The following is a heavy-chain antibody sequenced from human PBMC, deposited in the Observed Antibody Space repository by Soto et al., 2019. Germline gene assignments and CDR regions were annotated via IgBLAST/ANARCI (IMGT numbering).Heavy chain of an antibody. CDR1: VRSMSSGDYY. Sequence: PSETLSLTFTVSVRSMSSGDYYWSGILQPPGKGLEWIGYIYYSGSTYYNPSLKSRVTISVDTSKNQFSLKLSSVTAADTAVYYCARVPYYDSSGYYLEGSYYFDYWGQGTLVTVSS. J-gene: IGHJ4*02. V-gene: IGHV4-30-4*01. CDR2: IYYSGST. CDR3: ARVPYYDSSGYYLEGSYYFDY. D-gene: IGHD3-22*01.